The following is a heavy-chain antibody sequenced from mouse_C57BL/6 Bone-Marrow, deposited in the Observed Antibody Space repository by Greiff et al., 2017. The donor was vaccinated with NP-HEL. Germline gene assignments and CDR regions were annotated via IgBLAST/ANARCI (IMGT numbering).Heavy chain of an antibody. J-gene: IGHJ3*01. CDR3: AGSYYGSSYPFAY. Sequence: LQQSGAELVRPGSSVKLSCKDSYFAFMASAMHWVKQRPGHGLEWIGSFTMYSDATEYSENFKGKATLTANTSSSTAYMERSSLTSEDSAVYYGAGSYYGSSYPFAYWGQGTLVTVSA. D-gene: IGHD1-1*01. V-gene: IGHV1-49*01. CDR2: FTMYSDAT. CDR1: YFAFMASA.